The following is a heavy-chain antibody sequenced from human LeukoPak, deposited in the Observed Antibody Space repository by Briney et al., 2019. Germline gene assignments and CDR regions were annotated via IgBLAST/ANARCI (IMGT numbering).Heavy chain of an antibody. V-gene: IGHV3-23*01. D-gene: IGHD1-20*01. CDR2: ISGSGLNT. CDR3: AKVYRAGNWNDWDYYYGMDV. Sequence: GGFLRLSCAASGFTLSSYAMTWVRQAPGKGLEWVSGISGSGLNTYYADSVKGRFTISRDNSKNTLYLHMNSLRAEDTALYYCAKVYRAGNWNDWDYYYGMDVWGQGTTVTVSS. CDR1: GFTLSSYA. J-gene: IGHJ6*02.